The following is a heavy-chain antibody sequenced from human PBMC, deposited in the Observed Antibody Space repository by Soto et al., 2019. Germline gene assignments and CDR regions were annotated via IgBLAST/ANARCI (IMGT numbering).Heavy chain of an antibody. V-gene: IGHV3-53*01. J-gene: IGHJ6*02. CDR2: IYNDGKT. Sequence: VGSLRLSCAASGLPVSTNYMSWVRQAPGKGLEWVSVIYNDGKTYYADSVKGRFTISRDASKDTLHLQMDSLRDEDTAVYYCVRPLPSGQNYGMDVWGQGTTVTVSS. CDR1: GLPVSTNY. CDR3: VRPLPSGQNYGMDV. D-gene: IGHD3-10*01.